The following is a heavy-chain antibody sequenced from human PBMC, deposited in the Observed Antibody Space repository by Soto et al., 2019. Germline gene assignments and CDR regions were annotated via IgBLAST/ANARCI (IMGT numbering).Heavy chain of an antibody. J-gene: IGHJ6*04. D-gene: IGHD3-3*01. CDR3: AITLYYDFWSGYYTGMDV. V-gene: IGHV3-23*01. CDR1: GFTFSSYA. CDR2: ISGSGGST. Sequence: EVQLLESGGGLVQPGGSLRLSCAASGFTFSSYAMSWVRQAPGKGLEWVSAISGSGGSTYYADSVKGRFTISRDNSKNTLYLQRNSLRAEDTAVYYCAITLYYDFWSGYYTGMDVWGKGTTVTVSS.